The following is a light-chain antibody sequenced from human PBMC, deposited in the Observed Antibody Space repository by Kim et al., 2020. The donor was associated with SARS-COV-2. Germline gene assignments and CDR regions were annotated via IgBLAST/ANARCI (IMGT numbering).Light chain of an antibody. CDR2: AAS. Sequence: APVGDGVPIPCRASQVISNYLTWGRQRPGKAPNLPIYAASSLHSRVPSRFSGSGSGSDFTLTISSLEPEDFATYYCQQSYSTPKTFGHGTKVEIK. CDR1: QVISNY. V-gene: IGKV1-39*01. J-gene: IGKJ1*01. CDR3: QQSYSTPKT.